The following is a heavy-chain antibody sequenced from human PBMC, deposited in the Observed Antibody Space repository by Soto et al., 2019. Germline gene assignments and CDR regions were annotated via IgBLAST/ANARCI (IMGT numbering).Heavy chain of an antibody. CDR2: IYPGDSDT. V-gene: IGHV5-51*01. CDR1: GSSFKSHC. CDR3: ASSSRYDFWSDSTSPSSYSAS. Sequence: PGEFLKISWKGAGSSFKSHCIGWVRQMPGKGLEWMGIIYPGDSDTRYSPSFQGQVTMTTDTSTSTTYMELRSLRSDDTAVYYCASSSRYDFWSDSTSPSSYSASWGQGTLVTVSP. J-gene: IGHJ4*02. D-gene: IGHD3-3*01.